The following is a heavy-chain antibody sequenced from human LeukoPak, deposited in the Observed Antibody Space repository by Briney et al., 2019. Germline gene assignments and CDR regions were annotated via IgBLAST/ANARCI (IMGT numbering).Heavy chain of an antibody. CDR1: GGSFSGYY. D-gene: IGHD3-16*02. J-gene: IGHJ4*02. CDR2: INHSGST. CDR3: ARLYVWGSCRYRGDY. V-gene: IGHV4-34*01. Sequence: PSETLSLTCAVYGGSFSGYYWSWIRQPPGKGLEWIGEINHSGSTNYNPSLKSRVTISVDTSKNQFSLKLSSVTAADTAVYYCARLYVWGSCRYRGDYWGQGTLVTVSS.